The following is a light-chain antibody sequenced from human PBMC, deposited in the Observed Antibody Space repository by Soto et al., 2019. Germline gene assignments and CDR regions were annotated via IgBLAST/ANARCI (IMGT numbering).Light chain of an antibody. CDR2: DAS. Sequence: EVVMTQSPATLSVSPGEGVTLSCRASQGIGDTLAWYQHKPGQTPRLLIYDASKRATGIPARFRGSGSETDFTLTISSVEPEDFAVYYCQQRITWRITFGQGTRLEIK. CDR1: QGIGDT. J-gene: IGKJ5*01. V-gene: IGKV3D-11*01. CDR3: QQRITWRIT.